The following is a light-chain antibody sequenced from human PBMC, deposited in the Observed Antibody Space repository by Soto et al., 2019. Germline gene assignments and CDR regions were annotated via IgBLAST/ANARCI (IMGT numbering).Light chain of an antibody. V-gene: IGLV2-8*01. J-gene: IGLJ2*01. CDR3: SSNAGSNNLI. Sequence: QSALTQPPSASGSPGQSVTISCTGTSSDVGAYNYVSWYQQHPGKAPKLMIYEVSKRPSGVPDRFSGSKSGNTASLTVSGLKAEDEADYYCSSNAGSNNLIFGGGTKLTVL. CDR1: SSDVGAYNY. CDR2: EVS.